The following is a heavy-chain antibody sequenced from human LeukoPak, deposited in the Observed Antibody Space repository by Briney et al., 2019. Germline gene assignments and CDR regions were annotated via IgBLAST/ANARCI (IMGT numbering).Heavy chain of an antibody. CDR3: AKGSYCSGGSCYFDP. J-gene: IGHJ5*02. D-gene: IGHD2-15*01. V-gene: IGHV3-9*01. CDR1: GFTFDDYA. Sequence: GGSLRLSCAASGFTFDDYAMHWVRQAPGKGLEWVSGISWNSGSIGYADSVKGRFTISRDNSKNTLYLQMNSLRAEDTAVYYCAKGSYCSGGSCYFDPWGQGTLVTVSS. CDR2: ISWNSGSI.